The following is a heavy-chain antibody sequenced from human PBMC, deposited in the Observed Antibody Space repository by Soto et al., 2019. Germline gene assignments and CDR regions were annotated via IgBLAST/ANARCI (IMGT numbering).Heavy chain of an antibody. D-gene: IGHD5-12*01. Sequence: QVQLVQSGAEVKKPGASVKVSCKASGYTFTGYYMHWVRQAPGQGLEWMGWISPNSGGTNYSQKFEGPVTMTRATTISTAYRELSRLRSDATAVYYCARDSMSGYDYHSYLYWGQGTLVTVSS. J-gene: IGHJ4*02. CDR2: ISPNSGGT. CDR1: GYTFTGYY. V-gene: IGHV1-2*02. CDR3: ARDSMSGYDYHSYLY.